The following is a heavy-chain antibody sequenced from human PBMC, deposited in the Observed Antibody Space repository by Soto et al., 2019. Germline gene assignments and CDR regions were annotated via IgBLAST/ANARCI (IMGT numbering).Heavy chain of an antibody. V-gene: IGHV4-31*03. Sequence: PSETLSLTCTVSGGSISSGGYYWRWLRQHPGKGLEWIGYIYYSGSTYYNPSLKSRVTISVDTSKNQFSLKLSSVTAADTAVYYCAREGYGDSTYFDYWGQGTLVTVS. CDR1: GGSISSGGYY. J-gene: IGHJ4*02. CDR3: AREGYGDSTYFDY. D-gene: IGHD4-17*01. CDR2: IYYSGST.